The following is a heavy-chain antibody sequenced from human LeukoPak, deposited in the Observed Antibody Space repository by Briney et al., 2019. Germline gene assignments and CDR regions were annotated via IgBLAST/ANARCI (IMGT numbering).Heavy chain of an antibody. CDR1: GGSISSYY. J-gene: IGHJ4*02. CDR3: ARDPGYYDSSGYYDY. Sequence: SETLSLTCTVSGGSISSYYWGWIRQPPGKGLEWIGSIYYSGSTYYNPSLKSRVTISVDTSKNQFSLKLSSVTAADTAVYYCARDPGYYDSSGYYDYWGQGTLVTVSS. V-gene: IGHV4-39*07. D-gene: IGHD3-22*01. CDR2: IYYSGST.